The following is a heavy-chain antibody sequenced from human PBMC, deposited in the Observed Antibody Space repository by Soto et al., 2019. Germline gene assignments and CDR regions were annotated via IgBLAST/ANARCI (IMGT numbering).Heavy chain of an antibody. D-gene: IGHD6-19*01. V-gene: IGHV2-26*01. CDR2: IFSNDEK. Sequence: QVTLKESGPVLLKPTETLTLTCTVSGFSLSIAGMGVSWVRQPPGKDLEWLAHIFSNDEKSYNTSLKSRLTISKDSSRGQVVLTITNMDPLDTATYYCARLPHRSGWAGFDYLGQGTLVTVSS. CDR1: GFSLSIAGMG. CDR3: ARLPHRSGWAGFDY. J-gene: IGHJ4*02.